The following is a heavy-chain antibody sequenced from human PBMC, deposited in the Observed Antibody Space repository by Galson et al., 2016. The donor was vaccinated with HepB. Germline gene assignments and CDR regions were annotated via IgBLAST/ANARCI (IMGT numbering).Heavy chain of an antibody. CDR3: TLATRYDAFDI. J-gene: IGHJ3*02. D-gene: IGHD6-6*01. CDR1: GFTFSSYW. CDR2: INSDGSST. V-gene: IGHV3-74*01. Sequence: SLRLSCAASGFTFSSYWMHWVRQAPGKGLVWVSRINSDGSSTSYADSVKGRFTISRDNSKNTLYLQMNSLRAEDTAVYYCTLATRYDAFDIWGQGTLVTVSA.